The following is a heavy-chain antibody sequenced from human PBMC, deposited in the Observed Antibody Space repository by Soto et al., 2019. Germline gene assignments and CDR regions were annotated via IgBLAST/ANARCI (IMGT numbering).Heavy chain of an antibody. V-gene: IGHV2-5*02. Sequence: QITLKESGPTLVKPTQTLTLTCTFSGFSLTTRGVGVAWIRQPPGKALEWLELIFWDDDKWYSPSLKYRLTITEDTSKSQTVLTITNMDPVDTATYDCAHRPRGYAYYFDYWCQGALVTVSS. CDR2: IFWDDDK. J-gene: IGHJ4*02. CDR1: GFSLTTRGVG. CDR3: AHRPRGYAYYFDY. D-gene: IGHD5-12*01.